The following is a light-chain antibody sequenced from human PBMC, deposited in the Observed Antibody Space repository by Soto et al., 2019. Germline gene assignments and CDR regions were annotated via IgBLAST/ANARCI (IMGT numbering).Light chain of an antibody. CDR2: RAA. V-gene: IGKV1-12*01. CDR3: QQANDFPLT. J-gene: IGKJ4*01. CDR1: QNINDW. Sequence: GDRVTITCRASQNINDWLAWYQQKPGRAPDLLISRAATLQSGVPSRFSGSGSGTDFTLTISSLQPEDFATYYCQQANDFPLTFGGGTRIEIK.